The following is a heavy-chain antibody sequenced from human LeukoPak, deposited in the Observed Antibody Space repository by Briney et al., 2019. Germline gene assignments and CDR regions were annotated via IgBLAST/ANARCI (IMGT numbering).Heavy chain of an antibody. D-gene: IGHD1-1*01. CDR2: ISSSSSTI. CDR1: GFTFSSYS. Sequence: GGSLRLSCAASGFTFSSYSMNWVRQAPGKGLEWVSYISSSSSTIYYADSVKGRFTISRDNAKNTLYLQMNSLRVEDTAVYYCAREAESTGAWYMDVWGKGTTVTVSS. CDR3: AREAESTGAWYMDV. V-gene: IGHV3-48*01. J-gene: IGHJ6*03.